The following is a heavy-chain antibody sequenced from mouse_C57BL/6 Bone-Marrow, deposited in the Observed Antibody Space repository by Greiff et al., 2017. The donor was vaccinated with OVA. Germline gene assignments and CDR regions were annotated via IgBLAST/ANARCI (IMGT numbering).Heavy chain of an antibody. Sequence: EVRVVESGGGLVKPGGSLKLSCAASGFTFSSYAMSWVRQTPEKRLEWVATISDGGSYTYYPDNVKGRFTISRDNAKNNLYLQMSHLKSEDTAMYYCARGYYPGYFDVWGTGTTVTVSS. CDR2: ISDGGSYT. D-gene: IGHD1-1*01. CDR3: ARGYYPGYFDV. J-gene: IGHJ1*03. CDR1: GFTFSSYA. V-gene: IGHV5-4*03.